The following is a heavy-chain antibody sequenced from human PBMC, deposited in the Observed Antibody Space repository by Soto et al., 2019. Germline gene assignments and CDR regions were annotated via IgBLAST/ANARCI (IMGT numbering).Heavy chain of an antibody. Sequence: EVQVVESGGGLIQPGGSLRLSCAVSGFSVTANYMSWVRQAPGKGLEWVSVIYSGGSTYYIDSVKGRFSISRDISKNTLYLQMNTLRAEDTAVYDCHGYGYWGQGTLVTVSS. CDR1: GFSVTANY. CDR3: HGYGY. CDR2: IYSGGST. V-gene: IGHV3-53*01. J-gene: IGHJ4*02. D-gene: IGHD5-12*01.